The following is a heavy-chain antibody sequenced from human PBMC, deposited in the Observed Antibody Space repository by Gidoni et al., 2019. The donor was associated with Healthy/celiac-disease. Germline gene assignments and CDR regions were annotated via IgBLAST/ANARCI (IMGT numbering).Heavy chain of an antibody. Sequence: QVQLVQSGAEVKKPGASVKVSCMASGYTFTGYYMHWVRQAPGQGLEWMGWINPNSGGTNYAQKFQGRVTMTRDTSISTAYMELSRLRSDDTAVYYCARVLVPATAIQGAFDIWGQGTMVTVSS. V-gene: IGHV1-2*02. D-gene: IGHD2-2*02. CDR2: INPNSGGT. CDR1: GYTFTGYY. J-gene: IGHJ3*02. CDR3: ARVLVPATAIQGAFDI.